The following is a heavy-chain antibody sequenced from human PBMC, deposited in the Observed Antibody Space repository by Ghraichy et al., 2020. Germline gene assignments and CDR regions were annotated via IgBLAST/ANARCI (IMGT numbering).Heavy chain of an antibody. Sequence: SVKVSCKTSGGTFSSYAINWVRQAPGQGLEWVGAIIPVFGAPHYSQKFQGRVTITTDRSTTTAYLELSSLRSEDTAIYYCARDSKHRATVTLAFGTFDIWGLGTMVTVS. J-gene: IGHJ3*02. V-gene: IGHV1-69*05. D-gene: IGHD4-11*01. CDR2: IIPVFGAP. CDR1: GGTFSSYA. CDR3: ARDSKHRATVTLAFGTFDI.